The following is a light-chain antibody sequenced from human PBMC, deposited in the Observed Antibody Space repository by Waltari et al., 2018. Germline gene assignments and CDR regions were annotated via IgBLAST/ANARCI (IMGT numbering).Light chain of an antibody. CDR3: LQYNSPPFS. V-gene: IGKV1-17*01. J-gene: IGKJ2*03. Sequence: DIQMTQSPSSLSASAGDTVTITCRASQGISTYLSWYQQKPGQTPKRLIYGASSLESGVPSRFSGSESGTDFTLTISSLQPEDFTTYYCLQYNSPPFSFGQGTKVEIK. CDR2: GAS. CDR1: QGISTY.